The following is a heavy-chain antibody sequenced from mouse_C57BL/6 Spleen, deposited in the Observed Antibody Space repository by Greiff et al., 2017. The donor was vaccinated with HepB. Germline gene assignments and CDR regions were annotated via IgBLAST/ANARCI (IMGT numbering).Heavy chain of an antibody. CDR1: GYTFTSYG. CDR2: IYPRSGNT. Sequence: VNLVESGAELARPGASVKLSCKASGYTFTSYGISWVKQRTGQGLEWIGEIYPRSGNTYYNEKFKGKATLTADKSSSTAYMELRSLTSEDSAVYFCARYDYGFDYWGQGTTLTVSS. J-gene: IGHJ2*01. D-gene: IGHD2-4*01. V-gene: IGHV1-81*01. CDR3: ARYDYGFDY.